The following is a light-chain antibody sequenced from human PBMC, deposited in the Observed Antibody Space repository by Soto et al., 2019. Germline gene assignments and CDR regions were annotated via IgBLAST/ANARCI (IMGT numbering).Light chain of an antibody. V-gene: IGKV3-20*01. CDR1: QSVSSSY. CDR2: GAS. CDR3: QQYGSSPPTYT. Sequence: EIVLTQSPGTLSLSPGXRATLSCRASQSVSSSYLAWYQQKPGQAPRLLIYGASSRATGIPDRFSGSGSGTDFTLTISRLEPEDFAVYYCQQYGSSPPTYTFGQGTKVDIK. J-gene: IGKJ2*01.